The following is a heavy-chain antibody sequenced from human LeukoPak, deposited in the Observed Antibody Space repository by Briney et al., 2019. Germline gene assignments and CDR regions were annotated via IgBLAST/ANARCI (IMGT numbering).Heavy chain of an antibody. CDR1: GFSVTSNH. CDR2: IYTGGTT. V-gene: IGHV3-66*01. Sequence: GGSLRLSCAASGFSVTSNHMNWVRQAPGKGLEWVSIIYTGGTTHYADSLNDRFTISRDDSINTLYLQMNSLRAEDTAVYYCARDSSSYYFDYWGQGALVTVSS. CDR3: ARDSSSYYFDY. J-gene: IGHJ4*02. D-gene: IGHD6-6*01.